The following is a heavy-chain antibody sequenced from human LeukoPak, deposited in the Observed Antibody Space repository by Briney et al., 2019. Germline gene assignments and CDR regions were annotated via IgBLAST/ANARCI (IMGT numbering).Heavy chain of an antibody. CDR3: VRGVGGDSRFDP. J-gene: IGHJ5*02. CDR1: GFTFSNYG. D-gene: IGHD1-26*01. V-gene: IGHV3-30*03. CDR2: ISCDGSKK. Sequence: GGSLRLSCGASGFTFSNYGMHWVRQAPGKGLEWVAVISCDGSKKYHADSVKGRFTISRDNSKNTLYLQMNSLRAEDTAVYHCVRGVGGDSRFDPWGRGTLVTVSS.